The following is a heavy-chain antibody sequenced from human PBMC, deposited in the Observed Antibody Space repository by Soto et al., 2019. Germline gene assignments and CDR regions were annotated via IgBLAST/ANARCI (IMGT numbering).Heavy chain of an antibody. Sequence: SVKVSCKVSGFTFTSSAVPWVRQARGQRVEWIGWVVVGSGNTNYAQEFQERVTITRDMSTSTAYMELSSLRSEDTAGYYCAAGPYDYVWGSPALYWGQGTLVTVSS. CDR1: GFTFTSSA. CDR3: AAGPYDYVWGSPALY. J-gene: IGHJ4*02. V-gene: IGHV1-58*01. CDR2: VVVGSGNT. D-gene: IGHD3-16*01.